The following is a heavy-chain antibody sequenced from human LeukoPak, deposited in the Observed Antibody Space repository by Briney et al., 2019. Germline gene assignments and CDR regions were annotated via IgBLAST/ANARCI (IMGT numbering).Heavy chain of an antibody. J-gene: IGHJ4*02. CDR1: GGSFSGYY. CDR2: INHSGST. V-gene: IGHV4-34*01. Sequence: SETLSLTCAVYGGSFSGYYWSWIRQPPGKGLEWIVEINHSGSTNYNPSLKSRVTISVDTSKNQFSLKLSSVTAADTAVYYCARGWMGGYYFDYWGQGTLVTVSS. D-gene: IGHD3-16*01. CDR3: ARGWMGGYYFDY.